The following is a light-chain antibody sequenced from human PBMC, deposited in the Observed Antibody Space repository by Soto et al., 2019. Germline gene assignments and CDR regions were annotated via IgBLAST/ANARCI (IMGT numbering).Light chain of an antibody. CDR1: SGDIGGYNY. V-gene: IGLV2-8*01. CDR3: SSYAGSLFRL. J-gene: IGLJ3*02. CDR2: EVT. Sequence: QSVLTQPPSASGSPGQSVTISCAGSSGDIGGYNYVSWYQQHPGKAPKLMIYEVTKRPSGVPDRFSGSESGNTASLTVSGLQAEDEADYYCSSYAGSLFRLFGGGSRLTVL.